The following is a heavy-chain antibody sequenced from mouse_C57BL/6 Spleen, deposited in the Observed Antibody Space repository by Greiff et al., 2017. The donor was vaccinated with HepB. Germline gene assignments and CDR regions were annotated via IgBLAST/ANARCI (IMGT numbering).Heavy chain of an antibody. CDR1: GYAFSSYW. CDR3: ARPDSDYGSDYYAMDY. J-gene: IGHJ4*01. D-gene: IGHD2-2*01. CDR2: IYPGDGDT. V-gene: IGHV1-80*01. Sequence: VQLQESGAELVKPGASVKISCKASGYAFSSYWMNWVKQRPGKGLEWIGQIYPGDGDTNYNGKFKGKATLTADKSSSTAYMQLSSLTSEDSAVYFCARPDSDYGSDYYAMDYWGQGTSVTVSS.